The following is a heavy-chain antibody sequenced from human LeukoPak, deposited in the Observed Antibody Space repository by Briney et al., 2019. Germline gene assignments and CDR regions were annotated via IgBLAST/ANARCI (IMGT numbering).Heavy chain of an antibody. CDR2: INSDGSST. Sequence: GGSLRLSCAASGFTFSSYWMHWVRQAPGKGLVWVSRINSDGSSTSYADSVKGRFTTSRDNAKNTLYLQMNSLRAEDTAVYYRARAAPGSRGYYCYWGQGTLVTVSS. D-gene: IGHD3-22*01. CDR1: GFTFSSYW. J-gene: IGHJ4*02. CDR3: ARAAPGSRGYYCY. V-gene: IGHV3-74*01.